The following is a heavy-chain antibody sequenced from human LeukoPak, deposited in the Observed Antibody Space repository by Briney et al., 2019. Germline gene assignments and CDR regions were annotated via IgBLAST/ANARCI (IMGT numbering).Heavy chain of an antibody. CDR3: ARHLTRWLQSVDAFDI. CDR2: IYPGDSDT. CDR1: GYSFTSYW. Sequence: GESLQISCQGAGYSFTSYWIGWVRQLPGKGLEWMGIIYPGDSDTRYSPSFQGQVTISADKSISTAYLQWSSLKASDTAMYYCARHLTRWLQSVDAFDIWGQGTMATVSS. J-gene: IGHJ3*02. D-gene: IGHD5-24*01. V-gene: IGHV5-51*01.